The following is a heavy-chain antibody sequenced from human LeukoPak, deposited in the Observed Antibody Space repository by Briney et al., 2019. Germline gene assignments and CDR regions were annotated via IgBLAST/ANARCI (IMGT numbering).Heavy chain of an antibody. V-gene: IGHV4-4*07. D-gene: IGHD2-15*01. CDR1: GGSISSYY. CDR3: ARDIVVVVAANGWFDP. J-gene: IGHJ5*02. Sequence: SETLSLTCTVSGGSISSYYWSWIRQPAGKGLEWIGRIYTSGSTNYNLSLKSRVTMSVDTSKNPSSLKLSSVTAADTAVYYCARDIVVVVAANGWFDPWGQGTLVTVSS. CDR2: IYTSGST.